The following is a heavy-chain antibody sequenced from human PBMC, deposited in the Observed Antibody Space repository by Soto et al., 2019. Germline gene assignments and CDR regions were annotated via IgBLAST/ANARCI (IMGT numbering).Heavy chain of an antibody. Sequence: PSLTCAVSGGSISSGDYSWSWIRQPPGKGLEWIGYIYHSGSTYYNPSLKSRVTISVDRSKHQFSLKLTSLTAADTAVYYCTRSTAMATNFDYWGQGTLVTVSS. V-gene: IGHV4-30-2*01. CDR3: TRSTAMATNFDY. CDR2: IYHSGST. CDR1: GGSISSGDYS. J-gene: IGHJ4*02. D-gene: IGHD5-18*01.